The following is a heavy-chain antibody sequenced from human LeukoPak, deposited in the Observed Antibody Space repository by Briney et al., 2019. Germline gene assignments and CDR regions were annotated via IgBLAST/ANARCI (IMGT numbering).Heavy chain of an antibody. CDR3: ARYIDWFDP. Sequence: RPSETLSLTCTVSGGSISSSSYYWGWIRQPPGKGLEWIGSIYYSGSTCYNPSLKSRVTISVDTSKNQFSLKLSSVTAADTAVYYCARYIDWFDPWGQGTLVTVSS. J-gene: IGHJ5*02. CDR1: GGSISSSSYY. V-gene: IGHV4-39*01. CDR2: IYYSGST. D-gene: IGHD3-16*02.